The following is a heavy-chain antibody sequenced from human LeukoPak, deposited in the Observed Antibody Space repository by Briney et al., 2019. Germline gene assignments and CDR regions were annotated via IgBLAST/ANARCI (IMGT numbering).Heavy chain of an antibody. D-gene: IGHD5-12*01. J-gene: IGHJ5*02. CDR3: AGGTYSGYDS. CDR1: GDSVSSNSAA. CDR2: TYFRSKWYY. V-gene: IGHV6-1*01. Sequence: SQTLSLTCAISGDSVSSNSAAWNWIRQSPSRGLEWLGRTYFRSKWYYDYVVSLKSRITIIPDTSKNQFSLQLSSVTPEDTAVYYCAGGTYSGYDSWGQGTLVTVSS.